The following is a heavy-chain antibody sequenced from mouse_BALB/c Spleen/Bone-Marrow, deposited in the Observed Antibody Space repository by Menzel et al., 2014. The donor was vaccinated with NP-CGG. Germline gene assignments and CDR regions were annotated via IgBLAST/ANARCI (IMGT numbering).Heavy chain of an antibody. J-gene: IGHJ1*01. CDR3: ARSHGYYPYWYFDV. Sequence: QVQLQQSGAELVKPGAPVKLSCKASGYTFTSYWMNWVKQRPGRGLEWIGRIDPSDSETHYNQKFKDKATLTVDKSSSTAYIQLSGLTSEDSAVYYCARSHGYYPYWYFDVWGAGTTVTVSS. CDR2: IDPSDSET. CDR1: GYTFTSYW. D-gene: IGHD2-3*01. V-gene: IGHV1-69*02.